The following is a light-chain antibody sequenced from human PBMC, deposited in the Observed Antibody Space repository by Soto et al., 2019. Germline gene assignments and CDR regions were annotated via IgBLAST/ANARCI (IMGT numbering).Light chain of an antibody. CDR2: AAS. J-gene: IGKJ1*01. Sequence: IRLTHSPSSVSASVGDRVTITCRASQRISTYLAWYQQRPGKAPKLLIYAASTLQSGVPSRFSGSGSGTDFTLTISGLQPDDFATYYCQQLFSYPWTFGQGTKVDI. CDR3: QQLFSYPWT. CDR1: QRISTY. V-gene: IGKV1-9*01.